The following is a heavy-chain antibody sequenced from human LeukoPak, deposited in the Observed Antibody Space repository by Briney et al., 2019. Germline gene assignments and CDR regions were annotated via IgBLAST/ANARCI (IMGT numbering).Heavy chain of an antibody. V-gene: IGHV1-2*02. CDR2: INPNSGGT. CDR3: ARDRGEVATLYYYNYMDV. CDR1: GYTFTGYY. Sequence: VASVKVSCKASGYTFTGYYMHWVRQAPGQGLEWMGWINPNSGGTNYAQKFQGRVTMTRDTSISTAYMELSRLRSDDTAVYYCARDRGEVATLYYYNYMDVWGKGTTVTVSS. D-gene: IGHD5-24*01. J-gene: IGHJ6*03.